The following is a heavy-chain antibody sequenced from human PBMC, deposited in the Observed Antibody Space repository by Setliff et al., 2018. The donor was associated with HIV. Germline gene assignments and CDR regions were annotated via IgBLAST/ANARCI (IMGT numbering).Heavy chain of an antibody. J-gene: IGHJ4*02. D-gene: IGHD3-10*01. CDR3: ARGLNYYGSGSYLPLGY. CDR1: GGSFNDYY. CDR2: IDHSGNI. V-gene: IGHV4-34*01. Sequence: PSETLSLTCAVYGGSFNDYYWTWIRQPPGKGLEWIGEIDHSGNIKYHASLKSRVTISTDTSKNQISLKLRSVTAADTAVYYCARGLNYYGSGSYLPLGYWGQGTLVTVSS.